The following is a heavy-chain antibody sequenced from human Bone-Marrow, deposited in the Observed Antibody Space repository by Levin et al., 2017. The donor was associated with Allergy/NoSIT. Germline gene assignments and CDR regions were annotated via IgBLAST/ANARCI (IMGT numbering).Heavy chain of an antibody. D-gene: IGHD3-9*01. Sequence: GESLKISCAASGFTFSSHSMNWVRQAPGKGLEWVSYISTTSSTIYYADSVKGRFTISRDNAKNSLYLQMNSLRDEDTTVYYYARDHITIFSLYFDYWGPGTLVTVSS. J-gene: IGHJ4*02. CDR3: ARDHITIFSLYFDY. V-gene: IGHV3-48*02. CDR1: GFTFSSHS. CDR2: ISTTSSTI.